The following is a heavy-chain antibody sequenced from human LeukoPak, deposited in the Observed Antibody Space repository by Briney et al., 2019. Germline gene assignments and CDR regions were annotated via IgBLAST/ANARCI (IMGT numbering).Heavy chain of an antibody. V-gene: IGHV4-4*07. CDR2: IYPSSFT. J-gene: IGHJ4*02. CDR3: ARDTITRGLGY. CDR1: GGSINTYY. D-gene: IGHD3-10*01. Sequence: SETLSLTCTVSGGSINTYYWTWVRQPAGKGLQWIGYIYPSSFTNYNPSLESRVTMSVDTSKNQFSLKLTSVTAADTAVYFCARDTITRGLGYWGQGTLVTVSS.